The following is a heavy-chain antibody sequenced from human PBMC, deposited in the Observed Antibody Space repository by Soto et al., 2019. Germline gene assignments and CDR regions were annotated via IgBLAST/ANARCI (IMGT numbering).Heavy chain of an antibody. D-gene: IGHD1-1*01. V-gene: IGHV3-30*18. CDR2: ISYDGSDK. CDR3: AKDFGINWYYFDT. J-gene: IGHJ4*02. Sequence: GGSLRLSCAASGFTFRSHGMHWVRQAPGKGLEWVTLISYDGSDKNYADSVKGRFTISRDNSKNMLYLQMNSLEPEDTAVYYCAKDFGINWYYFDTWAQATLVTVSS. CDR1: GFTFRSHG.